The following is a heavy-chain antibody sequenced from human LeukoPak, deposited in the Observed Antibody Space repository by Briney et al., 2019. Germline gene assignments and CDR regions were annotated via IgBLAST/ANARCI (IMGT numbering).Heavy chain of an antibody. J-gene: IGHJ3*02. D-gene: IGHD1-26*01. V-gene: IGHV1-8*01. Sequence: ASVKVSCEASGYTFTSYDINWVRQATGQGLEWMGWMNPNSGNTGYAQKFQGRVTMTRNTSISTAYMELSSLRSEDTAVYYCARDYGSPWAFDIWGQGTMVTVSS. CDR2: MNPNSGNT. CDR1: GYTFTSYD. CDR3: ARDYGSPWAFDI.